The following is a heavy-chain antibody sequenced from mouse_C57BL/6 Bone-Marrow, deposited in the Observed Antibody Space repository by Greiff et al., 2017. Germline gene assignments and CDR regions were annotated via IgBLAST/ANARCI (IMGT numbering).Heavy chain of an antibody. J-gene: IGHJ3*01. V-gene: IGHV1-9*01. CDR1: GYTFSSYW. CDR2: ILPGSSST. Sequence: QVQLKQSGAELMKPGASVKISCKATGYTFSSYWIEWIKQRPGHGLEWIGEILPGSSSTNNNENFKGKATFTAETSSNTVYIQLSSLTSEDSAVYYWASRFAYWGQGTLVTVSA. CDR3: ASRFAY.